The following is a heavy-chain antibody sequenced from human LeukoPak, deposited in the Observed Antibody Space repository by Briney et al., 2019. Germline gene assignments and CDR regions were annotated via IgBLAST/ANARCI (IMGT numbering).Heavy chain of an antibody. CDR3: TRLPTLKTFDY. D-gene: IGHD4-17*01. V-gene: IGHV3-30*03. CDR2: ISSDGRNT. CDR1: GFTFSSYG. J-gene: IGHJ4*02. Sequence: PGRSLRLSCAASGFTFSSYGMHWVRQAPGKGLEWVAVISSDGRNTYYADSVKGRFTISRDNSKNTLYLQMNSLQTEDTAVYYCTRLPTLKTFDYWGQGILVTVSS.